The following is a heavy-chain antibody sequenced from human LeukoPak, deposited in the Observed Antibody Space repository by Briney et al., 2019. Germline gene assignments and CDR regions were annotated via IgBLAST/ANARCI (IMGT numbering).Heavy chain of an antibody. D-gene: IGHD1-1*01. CDR3: ARVGTADAFDI. V-gene: IGHV3-21*01. CDR2: ISSSSSYI. J-gene: IGHJ3*02. CDR1: GXTFSSYX. Sequence: XXXRXXXXASGXTFSSYXXXWVRQAPGKXLEWVSSISSSSSYIYYADSVKGRFTISRDNAKNSLYLQMNSLRAEDTAVYYCARVGTADAFDIWGQGTMVTVSS.